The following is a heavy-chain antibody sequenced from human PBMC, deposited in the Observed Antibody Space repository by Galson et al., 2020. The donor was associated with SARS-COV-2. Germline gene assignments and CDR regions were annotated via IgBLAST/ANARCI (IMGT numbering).Heavy chain of an antibody. D-gene: IGHD5-18*01. CDR1: GFSFGNYA. CDR2: ISGNGDST. Sequence: GESLKISCPATGFSFGNYAMSWVRQAPGKGLEWVSGISGNGDSTHYADSVKGRFTISRDNSKDTLYLQMNSLRVEDTAVYYCAKEGGYRYKSKAVVYGMDVWGQGTTITVSS. J-gene: IGHJ6*02. V-gene: IGHV3-23*01. CDR3: AKEGGYRYKSKAVVYGMDV.